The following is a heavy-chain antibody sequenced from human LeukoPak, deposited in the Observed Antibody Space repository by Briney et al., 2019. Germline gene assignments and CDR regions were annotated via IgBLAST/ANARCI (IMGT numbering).Heavy chain of an antibody. V-gene: IGHV1-8*03. D-gene: IGHD4-17*01. J-gene: IGHJ3*02. Sequence: GASVKVSCKASGYTFTSYDINWVRQATGQGLEWMGWMNPNSGNAGYAQNFQGRVTITGDTSMSTAYMELSSLRSEDTAVYYCASLAVPGDYADNAAMPYDAFDIWGQGTMVTVSS. CDR2: MNPNSGNA. CDR3: ASLAVPGDYADNAAMPYDAFDI. CDR1: GYTFTSYD.